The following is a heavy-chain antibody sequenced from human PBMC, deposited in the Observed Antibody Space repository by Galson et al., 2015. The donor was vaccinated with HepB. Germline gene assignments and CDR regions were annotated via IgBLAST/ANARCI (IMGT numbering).Heavy chain of an antibody. Sequence: SVKVSCKASGYTFTSYAMHWVRQAPGQRLEWMGWINAGNGNTKYSQKFQGRVTITRDTSASTAYMELSSLRSEDTAVYYCAASIAVAGCFDYWGQGTLVTVSS. CDR1: GYTFTSYA. CDR2: INAGNGNT. J-gene: IGHJ4*02. V-gene: IGHV1-3*01. D-gene: IGHD6-19*01. CDR3: AASIAVAGCFDY.